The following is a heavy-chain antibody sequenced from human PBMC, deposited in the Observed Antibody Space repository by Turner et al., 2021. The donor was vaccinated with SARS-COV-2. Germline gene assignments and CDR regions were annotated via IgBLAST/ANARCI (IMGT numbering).Heavy chain of an antibody. CDR2: IIPIFGTA. CDR3: ARSDNWNYVDFDY. D-gene: IGHD1-7*01. CDR1: GGTFSSYA. V-gene: IGHV1-69*01. J-gene: IGHJ4*02. Sequence: GQMGQSGAEVKKPGSSVKVSCEASGGTFSSYAISCVRQAPGQGLEWMEVIIPIFGTANYAKKFKARVTITEEESTSTAYMELGSLTSEDTAVYYVARSDNWNYVDFDYWGQGTLVTVSS.